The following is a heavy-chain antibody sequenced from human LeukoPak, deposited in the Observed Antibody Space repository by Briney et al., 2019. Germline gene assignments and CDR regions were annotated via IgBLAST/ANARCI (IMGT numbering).Heavy chain of an antibody. CDR3: ADFGSGSYIFDY. V-gene: IGHV3-23*01. CDR2: ISHRSGT. D-gene: IGHD3-10*01. Sequence: GGSLRLSCAASGFAFSSYAMSWVRQAPGKGPEWVATISHRSGTWYSDYVMGRFTVSRDNSKSTLYLEMNSLRGEDTAQYYCADFGSGSYIFDYWGQGSLVTVSS. J-gene: IGHJ4*02. CDR1: GFAFSSYA.